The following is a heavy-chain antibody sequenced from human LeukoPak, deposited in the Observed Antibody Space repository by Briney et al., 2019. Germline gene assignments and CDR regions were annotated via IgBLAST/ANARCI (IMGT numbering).Heavy chain of an antibody. Sequence: GGSLRLSCAASGFIFSDYNMNWVRQAPGKGLEWVSSISSSSTYIYYADSVKGRFTISRDNAKNSLFLQMNSLRPEDTAVYYCARDQFLGDPAESGWYAPWGQGTLVTVSS. D-gene: IGHD2/OR15-2a*01. CDR1: GFIFSDYN. J-gene: IGHJ5*02. CDR2: ISSSSTYI. CDR3: ARDQFLGDPAESGWYAP. V-gene: IGHV3-21*01.